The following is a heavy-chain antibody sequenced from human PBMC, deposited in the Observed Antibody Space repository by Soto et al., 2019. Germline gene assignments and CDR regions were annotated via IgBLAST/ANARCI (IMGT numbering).Heavy chain of an antibody. CDR3: ATTLTYDILTGFWGRGMDV. D-gene: IGHD3-9*01. CDR2: INHSGSS. CDR1: GGSFSGYY. J-gene: IGHJ6*02. Sequence: SETLSLTCAVYGGSFSGYYWSWIRQPPGKGLEWIGEINHSGSSNYNPSLKSRVTISVDTSKNQFSLKLSSVTAADTAVYYCATTLTYDILTGFWGRGMDVWGQGTTVTVSS. V-gene: IGHV4-34*01.